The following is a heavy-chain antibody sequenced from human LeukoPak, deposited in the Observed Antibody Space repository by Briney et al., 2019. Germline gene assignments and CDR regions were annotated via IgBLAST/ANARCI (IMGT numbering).Heavy chain of an antibody. V-gene: IGHV3-15*01. Sequence: GGSLRLSCAASGFTFSSAWMNWVRQAPGKGLEWVGRIKRETDGGTTDYAAPVKGRFTISRDDSKNTLFLQMNSLKTEDTAVYYCTTETAVDYWGQGTLVTVSS. CDR1: GFTFSSAW. J-gene: IGHJ4*02. CDR2: IKRETDGGTT. D-gene: IGHD1-1*01. CDR3: TTETAVDY.